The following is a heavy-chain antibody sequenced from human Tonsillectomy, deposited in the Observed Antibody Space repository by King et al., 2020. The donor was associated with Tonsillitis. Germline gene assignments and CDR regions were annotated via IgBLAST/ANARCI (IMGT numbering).Heavy chain of an antibody. D-gene: IGHD5-24*01. CDR2: LSYSGST. CDR3: ARHGMATNWGHYFDY. CDR1: GGSISSGTYY. J-gene: IGHJ4*01. Sequence: LQLQESGPGLVKASETLSLTCTVSGGSISSGTYYWGWIRQPPGKGLEWIGSLSYSGSTYYNPSLKSRVTISVDTSKNQFSLELTSVTAADTAVYYCARHGMATNWGHYFDYWGHGTLVTVSS. V-gene: IGHV4-39*01.